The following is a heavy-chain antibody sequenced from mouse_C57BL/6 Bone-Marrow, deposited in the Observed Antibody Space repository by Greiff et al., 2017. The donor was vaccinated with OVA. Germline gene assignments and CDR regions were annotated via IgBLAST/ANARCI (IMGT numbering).Heavy chain of an antibody. D-gene: IGHD4-1*01. CDR2: ISDGGSYT. Sequence: EVQVVESGGGLVKPGGSLKLSCAASGFTFSSYAMSWVRQTPEKRLEWVATISDGGSYTYYPDNVKGRFTISRDNAKNNLYLQMSHLKSEDTAMYYCAREDWVDDWGQGTTLTVSS. V-gene: IGHV5-4*01. CDR1: GFTFSSYA. CDR3: AREDWVDD. J-gene: IGHJ2*01.